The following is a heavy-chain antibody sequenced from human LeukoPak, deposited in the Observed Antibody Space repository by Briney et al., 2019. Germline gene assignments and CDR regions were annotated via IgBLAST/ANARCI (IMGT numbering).Heavy chain of an antibody. V-gene: IGHV4-59*02. CDR3: ARVRYCSNGVCYNYFDY. Sequence: GSLRLSCAASGFTVSSNYMSWVRQAPGKVLEWIGTIYYSGSTYYNPSLKSRVTISVDTSQNQFSLKLSSVTAADTAVYYCARVRYCSNGVCYNYFDYWGQGTLVTVSS. CDR2: IYYSGST. D-gene: IGHD2-8*01. CDR1: GFTVSSNY. J-gene: IGHJ4*02.